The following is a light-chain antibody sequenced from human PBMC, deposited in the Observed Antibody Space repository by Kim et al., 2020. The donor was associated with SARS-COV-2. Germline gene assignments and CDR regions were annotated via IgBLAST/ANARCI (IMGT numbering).Light chain of an antibody. CDR2: EGS. CDR1: SSDVGSYNL. Sequence: GQSVTISRTGTSSDVGSYNLVSWYQQHPGKAPKRMIYEGSKRPSGVSNRFSGSKSGNTASLTISGLQAEDEADYYCCSYAGSSNWVFGGGTQLTVL. CDR3: CSYAGSSNWV. J-gene: IGLJ3*02. V-gene: IGLV2-23*01.